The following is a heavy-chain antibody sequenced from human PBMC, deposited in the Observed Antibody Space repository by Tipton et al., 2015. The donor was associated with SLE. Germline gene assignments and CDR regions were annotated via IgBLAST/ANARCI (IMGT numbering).Heavy chain of an antibody. Sequence: QLVQSGPEVKKPGASVKVSCKASGYTFTSYAMNWVRQAPGQGLEWMGWINTNTENPTYAQGFTGRFVFSLDTSVSTAYLQISSLKAEDTAVYYCAGQGVQGVYYYYYGMDVWGQGTTVTVSS. CDR1: GYTFTSYA. V-gene: IGHV7-4-1*02. D-gene: IGHD3-10*01. CDR3: AGQGVQGVYYYYYGMDV. J-gene: IGHJ6*02. CDR2: INTNTENP.